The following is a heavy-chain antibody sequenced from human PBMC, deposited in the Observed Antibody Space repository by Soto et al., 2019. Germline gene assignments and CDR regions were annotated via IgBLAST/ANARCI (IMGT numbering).Heavy chain of an antibody. Sequence: EVQLLESGGDLAQPGGSLRLICAASGFTFSNYAMTWVRQSPGKGLEWVSTITSAGSTFYGDTVKGRFTISRDNSKSPLYLQMNSLGAEDTAVYYCAKTDKFHSQSSGWANRFDSWGQGTLVTVSS. D-gene: IGHD6-19*01. CDR2: ITSAGST. J-gene: IGHJ4*02. V-gene: IGHV3-23*01. CDR3: AKTDKFHSQSSGWANRFDS. CDR1: GFTFSNYA.